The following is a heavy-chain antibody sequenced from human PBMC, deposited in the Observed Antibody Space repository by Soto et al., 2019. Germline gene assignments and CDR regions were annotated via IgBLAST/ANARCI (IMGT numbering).Heavy chain of an antibody. CDR1: GVPFSSYA. J-gene: IGHJ4*02. Sequence: QVQLVQSGAEVKKPGSSVKVSCKASGVPFSSYAISWVRQAPGQGLEWMGGIIAIFGTANYAQKFQGSVTITADESTRKADMELSSLTSEDTAMYYCARGSHSPGIAVAGYYYWGQGTLVTVSS. D-gene: IGHD6-19*01. CDR3: ARGSHSPGIAVAGYYY. CDR2: IIAIFGTA. V-gene: IGHV1-69*01.